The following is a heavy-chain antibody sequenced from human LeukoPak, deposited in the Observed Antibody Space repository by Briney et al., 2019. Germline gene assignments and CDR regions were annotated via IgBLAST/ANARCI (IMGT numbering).Heavy chain of an antibody. D-gene: IGHD6-13*01. CDR3: AKDGYSSSFFGYFDY. CDR2: ISYDGSNK. CDR1: GFTFSSYG. J-gene: IGHJ4*02. V-gene: IGHV3-30*18. Sequence: GRSLRLSCAASGFTFSSYGMRWVRQAPGKGLEWVAVISYDGSNKYYADSVKGRFTISRDNSKNTLYLQMNSLRAEDTAVYYCAKDGYSSSFFGYFDYWGQGTLVTVSS.